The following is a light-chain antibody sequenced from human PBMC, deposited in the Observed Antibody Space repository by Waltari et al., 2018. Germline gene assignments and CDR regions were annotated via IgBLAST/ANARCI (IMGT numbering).Light chain of an antibody. J-gene: IGLJ1*01. V-gene: IGLV2-23*02. CDR3: CSYAGSGTYV. CDR2: EVI. CDR1: NSAVGNYNL. Sequence: QSALTQPASVSGTPGQSITISCTGTNSAVGNYNLVSWYQHHPGEAPKLMLCEVIKRPSGLPNRFSGSKSGNTASLTISGLQAEDEADYYCCSYAGSGTYVFGTGTKVTVL.